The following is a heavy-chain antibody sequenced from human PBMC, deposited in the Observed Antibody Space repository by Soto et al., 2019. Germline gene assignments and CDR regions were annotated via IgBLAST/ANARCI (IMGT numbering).Heavy chain of an antibody. CDR2: ISYDGSNK. D-gene: IGHD5-18*01. CDR3: ARDYFPGFRRPFNVDTVMDIDY. J-gene: IGHJ4*02. Sequence: PGGSLRLSCAASGLTFSSYAMHWVRPAPGKGLEWVAVISYDGSNKYYADYVKGRFTISRDNSKNRLYLQMNSLRAEDTGVYYCARDYFPGFRRPFNVDTVMDIDYWGQGNLVTVSS. V-gene: IGHV3-30-3*01. CDR1: GLTFSSYA.